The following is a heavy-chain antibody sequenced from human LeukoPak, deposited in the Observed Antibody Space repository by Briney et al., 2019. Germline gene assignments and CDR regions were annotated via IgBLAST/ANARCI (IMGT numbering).Heavy chain of an antibody. J-gene: IGHJ5*02. D-gene: IGHD2-8*01. CDR1: GFTFSSYS. Sequence: SGGSLRLSCAASGFTFSSYSMNWVRQAPGKGLVWVSRINSDGINTSYADSVKGRFTISRDNAKNTLNLQMNSLRAEDTAVYYCARRLVWYYNTSDNWFDPWGQGTLVTVSS. V-gene: IGHV3-74*01. CDR2: INSDGINT. CDR3: ARRLVWYYNTSDNWFDP.